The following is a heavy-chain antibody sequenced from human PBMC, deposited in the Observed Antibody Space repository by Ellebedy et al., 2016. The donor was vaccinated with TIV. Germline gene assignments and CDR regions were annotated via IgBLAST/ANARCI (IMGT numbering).Heavy chain of an antibody. D-gene: IGHD6-13*01. CDR1: GGSFSGYY. V-gene: IGHV4-34*01. J-gene: IGHJ4*02. CDR3: ARSSRGPAAGTHDY. CDR2: INHSGST. Sequence: SETLSLTCAVYGGSFSGYYWSWIRQPPGKGLEWIGEINHSGSTNYNPSLKSRVTISVDTSKNQFSLKLSSATAADTAVYYCARSSRGPAAGTHDYWGQGTLVTVSS.